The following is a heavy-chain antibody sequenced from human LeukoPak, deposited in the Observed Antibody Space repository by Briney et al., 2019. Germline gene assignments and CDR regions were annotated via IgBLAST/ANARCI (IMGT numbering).Heavy chain of an antibody. CDR1: GFTFSSYW. CDR2: IYSDAT. J-gene: IGHJ4*02. V-gene: IGHV3-74*01. D-gene: IGHD3-22*01. Sequence: PGGSLRLSCAASGFTFSSYWIHWVRQAPGKGLVWVSRIYSDATYYADSVKGRFTISRDNAKNTLYLQMNSLRAEYTAVYYCARESYDSSGYYYGGGFDYWGQGTLVTVSS. CDR3: ARESYDSSGYYYGGGFDY.